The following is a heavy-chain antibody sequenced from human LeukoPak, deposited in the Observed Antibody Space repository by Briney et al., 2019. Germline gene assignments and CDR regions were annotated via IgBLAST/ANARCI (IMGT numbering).Heavy chain of an antibody. J-gene: IGHJ3*02. V-gene: IGHV6-1*01. Sequence: QTLSLTCAMSGDSVSSNSAAWNWIRQSPSRGLEWLGRTYYRSKWYNDYAVSVKSRITINPDTSKNQFSLQLNSVTPEDTAVYYCARDPGGKQWLVDAFDIWGQGTMVTVSS. CDR3: ARDPGGKQWLVDAFDI. D-gene: IGHD6-19*01. CDR1: GDSVSSNSAA. CDR2: TYYRSKWYN.